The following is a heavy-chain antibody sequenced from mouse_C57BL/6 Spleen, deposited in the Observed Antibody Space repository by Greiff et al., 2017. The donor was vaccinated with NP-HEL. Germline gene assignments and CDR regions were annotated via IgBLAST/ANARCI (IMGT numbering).Heavy chain of an antibody. V-gene: IGHV1-54*01. Sequence: QVQLQQSGAELVRPGTSVKVSCKASGYAFTNYLIEWVKQTPGQGLEWIGVINPGSGGTNYTEKFKGKATLTADKSSSTAYMQLSSLTSEDSAVYFCARSHKNYAMDYWGQGTSVTVSS. CDR1: GYAFTNYL. CDR2: INPGSGGT. CDR3: ARSHKNYAMDY. J-gene: IGHJ4*01.